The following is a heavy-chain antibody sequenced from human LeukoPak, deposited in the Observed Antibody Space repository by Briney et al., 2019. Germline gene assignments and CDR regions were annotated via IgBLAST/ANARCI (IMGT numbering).Heavy chain of an antibody. Sequence: ASVKVSCKASGGTFSSYAISWVRQAPGQGLEWMGRIIPIFGTANYAQKFQGRVTITTDESTSTAYMELSSLRSEDTAVYYCARKPISGILDAFDIWGQGTMVTVSS. CDR3: ARKPISGILDAFDI. D-gene: IGHD1-14*01. J-gene: IGHJ3*02. CDR2: IIPIFGTA. CDR1: GGTFSSYA. V-gene: IGHV1-69*05.